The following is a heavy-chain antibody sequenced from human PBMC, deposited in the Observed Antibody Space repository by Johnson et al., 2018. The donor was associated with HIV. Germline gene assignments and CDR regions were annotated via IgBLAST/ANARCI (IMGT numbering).Heavy chain of an antibody. D-gene: IGHD1-26*01. CDR3: ARVRAGRENAFDI. Sequence: QVQLVESGGGVVRPGGSLRLSCAPSGFNFDDYGMSWVRQAPGKGLEWVAVISYDGSNKYYADSVKGRFTISRDNSKNTLSLQMNSPRVDDTAIYYCARVRAGRENAFDIWGQGTMVTVSS. J-gene: IGHJ3*02. V-gene: IGHV3-30*03. CDR1: GFNFDDYG. CDR2: ISYDGSNK.